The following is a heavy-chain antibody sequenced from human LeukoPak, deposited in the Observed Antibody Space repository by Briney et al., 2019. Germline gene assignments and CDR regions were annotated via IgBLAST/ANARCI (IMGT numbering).Heavy chain of an antibody. J-gene: IGHJ4*02. Sequence: PGGSLRLSCAASGFIFSNYGMHWVRQAPGKGLEWVAFMRSDGSDKYYADSVKGRFTISRDNSKNTLYLQMNSLRAEDTALYYCAKHDSSSYYWGQGTLVTVSS. CDR1: GFIFSNYG. CDR2: MRSDGSDK. V-gene: IGHV3-30*02. D-gene: IGHD3-22*01. CDR3: AKHDSSSYY.